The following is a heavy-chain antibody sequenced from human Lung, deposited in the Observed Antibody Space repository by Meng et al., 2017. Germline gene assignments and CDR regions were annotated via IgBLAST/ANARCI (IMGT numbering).Heavy chain of an antibody. CDR1: GLSVSDNY. Sequence: GGSLRLSCEASGLSVSDNYMSWVHQAPGKGLEWVSVIYSGGKTYYADSVKGRFTISRDNSKNTEFLQINSLRDENTTVYYCARLPIDKYYLSTLPLDYWGQGTLVTVSS. V-gene: IGHV3-66*02. CDR2: IYSGGKT. D-gene: IGHD2/OR15-2a*01. J-gene: IGHJ4*02. CDR3: ARLPIDKYYLSTLPLDY.